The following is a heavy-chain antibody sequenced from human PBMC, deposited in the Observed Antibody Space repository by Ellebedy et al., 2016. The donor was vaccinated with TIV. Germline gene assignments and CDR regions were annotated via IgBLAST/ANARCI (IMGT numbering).Heavy chain of an antibody. J-gene: IGHJ4*02. D-gene: IGHD7-27*01. Sequence: SQTLSLTXXISGDSVSSNSAAWNWTRQSPSRGLEWLGRTYYRSKWSNDYAVSVKSRITINPDTSKNHFSLQLNSVTPEDTAVYYCARTGDRGRAFDYWGQGTLVTVSS. V-gene: IGHV6-1*01. CDR1: GDSVSSNSAA. CDR3: ARTGDRGRAFDY. CDR2: TYYRSKWSN.